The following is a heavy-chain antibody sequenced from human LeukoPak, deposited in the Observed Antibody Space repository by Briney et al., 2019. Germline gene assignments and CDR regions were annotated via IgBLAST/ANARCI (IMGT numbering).Heavy chain of an antibody. CDR1: GYTFTSYG. CDR3: ARDGIAVAGTLPSAFDI. Sequence: ASVKVSCRASGYTFTSYGISWVRQAPGQGLEWMGWISAYNGNTNYAQKLQGRVTMTTDTSTSTAYMELRSLRSDDTAVYYCARDGIAVAGTLPSAFDIWGQGTMVTVSS. D-gene: IGHD6-19*01. J-gene: IGHJ3*02. V-gene: IGHV1-18*01. CDR2: ISAYNGNT.